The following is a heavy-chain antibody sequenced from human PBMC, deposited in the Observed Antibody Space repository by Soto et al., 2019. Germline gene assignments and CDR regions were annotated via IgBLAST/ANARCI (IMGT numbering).Heavy chain of an antibody. J-gene: IGHJ4*02. CDR3: AKAPSTVRGIFDY. D-gene: IGHD3-10*01. Sequence: GGSLRLSCAASGFTVSSNYMSWVRQAPGKGLEWVSVIYSGGSTYYADSVKGRFTISRDNSKNTLYLQMNSLRAEDTAVYYCAKAPSTVRGIFDYWGQGTLVTVSS. CDR1: GFTVSSNY. V-gene: IGHV3-66*01. CDR2: IYSGGST.